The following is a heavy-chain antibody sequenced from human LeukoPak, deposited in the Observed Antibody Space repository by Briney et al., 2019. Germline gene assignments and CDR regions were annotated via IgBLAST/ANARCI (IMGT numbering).Heavy chain of an antibody. D-gene: IGHD2-8*01. CDR2: ISSSSSYI. V-gene: IGHV3-21*04. CDR1: GFTFSICS. J-gene: IGHJ5*02. Sequence: GGSLRLSCAASGFTFSICSMNWVRQAPGKGLEWVSSISSSSSYIYYADSVKGRFTISRDNSKNTLYLQMSRLRAENTLVYSCAKNGDVLSWFDHWGQGTLVTVSS. CDR3: AKNGDVLSWFDH.